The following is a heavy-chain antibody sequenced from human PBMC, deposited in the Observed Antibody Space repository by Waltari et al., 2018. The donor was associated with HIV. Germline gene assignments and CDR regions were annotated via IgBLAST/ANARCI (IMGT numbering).Heavy chain of an antibody. Sequence: QVQLQQWGAGLLKPSETLSLTCAVYGGSFSGYSWSWIRQPPGKGLEWIGEINHSGSTNYNPSLKSRVTISVDTSKNQFSLKLSSLTAADTAVYYCARGYDYYGSGSYYRTWGQGTLVTVSS. D-gene: IGHD3-10*01. CDR3: ARGYDYYGSGSYYRT. CDR2: INHSGST. CDR1: GGSFSGYS. J-gene: IGHJ5*02. V-gene: IGHV4-34*01.